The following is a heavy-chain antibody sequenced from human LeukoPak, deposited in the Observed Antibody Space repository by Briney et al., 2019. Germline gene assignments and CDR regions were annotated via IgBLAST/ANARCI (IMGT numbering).Heavy chain of an antibody. D-gene: IGHD6-13*01. CDR3: ARAAAAGTLGYYYYYGMDV. J-gene: IGHJ6*02. V-gene: IGHV4-59*08. CDR2: IYYSGST. CDR1: GGSISSYY. Sequence: SETLSLTCTVSGGSISSYYWSWIRRPPGKGLEWIGYIYYSGSTNYNPSLKSRVTISVDTSKNQFSLKLSSVTAADTAVYYCARAAAAGTLGYYYYYGMDVWGQGTTVTVSS.